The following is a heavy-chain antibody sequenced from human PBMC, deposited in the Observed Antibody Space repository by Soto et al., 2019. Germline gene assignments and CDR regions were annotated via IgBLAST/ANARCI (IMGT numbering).Heavy chain of an antibody. CDR3: ARVHRAYWGNIVVVPAARDIFDY. CDR2: INHSGST. J-gene: IGHJ4*02. CDR1: GGSFSGYY. Sequence: KTSETLSLTCAVYGGSFSGYYWSWIRQPPAXGLEWIGEINHSGSTNYNPSLKSRVTISVDTSKNQFSLKLSSVTAADTAVYYCARVHRAYWGNIVVVPAARDIFDYWGQGTLVTVSS. V-gene: IGHV4-34*01. D-gene: IGHD2-2*01.